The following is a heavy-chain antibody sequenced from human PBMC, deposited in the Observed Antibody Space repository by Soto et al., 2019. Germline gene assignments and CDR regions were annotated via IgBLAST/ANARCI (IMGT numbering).Heavy chain of an antibody. CDR1: GDSITSNVW. CDR3: ARDAALTGEADKSDY. Sequence: KPSETLSLTCAVSGDSITSNVWWSWIRQSPEKGLEWIGEAYHNGLTNYNPSLKSRVTMSTDTSKNQFSLRLTSVTAADTAMYYCARDAALTGEADKSDYWGQGTLVTVSS. V-gene: IGHV4-4*02. CDR2: AYHNGLT. J-gene: IGHJ4*02. D-gene: IGHD2-15*01.